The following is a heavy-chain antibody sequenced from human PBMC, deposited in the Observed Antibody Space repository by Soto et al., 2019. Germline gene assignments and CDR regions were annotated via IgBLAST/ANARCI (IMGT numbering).Heavy chain of an antibody. J-gene: IGHJ5*02. D-gene: IGHD3-10*01. Sequence: QMQLVQSGPEVKKPGTSVKVSCKASGFTFTSSAMQWVRQARGQRLEWIGWIVVGSGNTNYAQKFQERVTITRDMSTSTAYMELCSLRSENMAVYYCAADPFSGSYPNWFDPWGQGTLVTVSS. CDR1: GFTFTSSA. V-gene: IGHV1-58*02. CDR2: IVVGSGNT. CDR3: AADPFSGSYPNWFDP.